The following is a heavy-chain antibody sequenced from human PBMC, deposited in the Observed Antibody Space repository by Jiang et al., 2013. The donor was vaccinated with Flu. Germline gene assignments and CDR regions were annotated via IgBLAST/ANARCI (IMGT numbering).Heavy chain of an antibody. CDR3: AKFYATAQVTGTASYFDF. Sequence: VQLVESGAEVKKPGSSVRVSCKASGDTFTKYGITWVRQAPGQGLEWMGEITPMFGTSNYAQKFQGRVTFSADKSTTTVYMDVSNLRSEDTAVYYCAKFYATAQVTGTASYFDFWGQGTLVTVSS. V-gene: IGHV1-69*06. CDR2: ITPMFGTS. J-gene: IGHJ4*02. CDR1: GDTFTKYG. D-gene: IGHD2-21*02.